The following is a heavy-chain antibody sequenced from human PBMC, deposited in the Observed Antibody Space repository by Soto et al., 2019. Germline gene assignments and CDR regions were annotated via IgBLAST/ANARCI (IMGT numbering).Heavy chain of an antibody. CDR1: GYIFTTYT. V-gene: IGHV1-3*01. J-gene: IGHJ4*02. CDR2: INADNGNT. Sequence: QVQLVQSGNEVKKPGASVKVSCKASGYIFTTYTMHWVRQAPGQRLEWMGWINADNGNTKYSQHFQGRVTITRDTSASTVYMELSSVKSEDTAMYYCAREKHSSSWYAYYFDYWGQGTLVTVSS. CDR3: AREKHSSSWYAYYFDY. D-gene: IGHD6-13*01.